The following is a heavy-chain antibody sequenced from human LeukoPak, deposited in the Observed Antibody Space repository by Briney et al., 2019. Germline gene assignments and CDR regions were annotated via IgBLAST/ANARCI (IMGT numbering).Heavy chain of an antibody. CDR1: GYTFTSYG. Sequence: ASVKVSCKASGYTFTSYGINWVRQATGQGLEWMGWMNPNSGNTGYAQKFQGRVTMTRNTSISTAYMELSSLRSEDTAVYYCARGSRVKAAGNLYYYYYMDVWGKGTTVTVSS. D-gene: IGHD6-13*01. J-gene: IGHJ6*03. CDR3: ARGSRVKAAGNLYYYYYMDV. V-gene: IGHV1-8*01. CDR2: MNPNSGNT.